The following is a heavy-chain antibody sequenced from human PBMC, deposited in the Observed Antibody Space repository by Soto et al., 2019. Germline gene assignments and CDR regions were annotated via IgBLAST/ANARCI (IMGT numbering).Heavy chain of an antibody. CDR2: MITIGGST. V-gene: IGHV1-46*01. J-gene: IGHJ4*02. CDR3: ERDLDAAAVY. Sequence: SVKVYCKASGYTSASYYMHWVRQVPGQGREWMGIMITIGGSTSYAQKFQGRVTMTRDTSTSTVYMELSSLTSEDTAVYYCERDLDAAAVYWCKGALVTVSS. D-gene: IGHD3-3*01. CDR1: GYTSASYY.